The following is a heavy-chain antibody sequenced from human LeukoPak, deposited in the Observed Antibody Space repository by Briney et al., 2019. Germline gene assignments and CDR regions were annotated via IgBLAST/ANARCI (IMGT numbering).Heavy chain of an antibody. CDR1: GSTLNSSG. CDR2: IWIDGSRK. CDR3: ARGLPPVMKYYFDY. V-gene: IGHV3-33*01. D-gene: IGHD4-11*01. Sequence: GRCLRLSCSASGSTLNSSGTRCVRQAPGDGRGWVAFIWIDGSRKYFADSSRGRFTISRDDSKNTLYLQMNSLRAEDTAMYYCARGLPPVMKYYFDYWGQGTLVTVSS. J-gene: IGHJ4*02.